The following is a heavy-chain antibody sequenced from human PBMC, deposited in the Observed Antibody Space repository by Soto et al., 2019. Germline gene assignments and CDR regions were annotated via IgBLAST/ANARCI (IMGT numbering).Heavy chain of an antibody. CDR2: INPSGGST. J-gene: IGHJ4*02. CDR3: ARGSVAGRRFDY. Sequence: QVQLVQSGAEVKKPGASVKVSCNASGYTFTSYYIHWVRQAPGQGLEWMGIINPSGGSTSYAQKFQGRVTMTRDTSTSTVYMELSSLRSEDTAVYYCARGSVAGRRFDYWGQGTLVTVSS. CDR1: GYTFTSYY. D-gene: IGHD2-21*01. V-gene: IGHV1-46*01.